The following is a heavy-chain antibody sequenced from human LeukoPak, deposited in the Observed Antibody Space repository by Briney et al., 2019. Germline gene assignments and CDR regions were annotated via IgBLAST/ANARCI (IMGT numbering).Heavy chain of an antibody. J-gene: IGHJ4*02. CDR1: GFTFTTYG. V-gene: IGHV3-48*02. CDR3: ARDFRYHDSSGYYSFDY. Sequence: HGGSLRLSCAASGFTFTTYGMNWVRQAPGMGLEWVSYLSGRSNSIYYAESVKGRFTISRDNAKNSLYLQMNSLRDEDTAVYYCARDFRYHDSSGYYSFDYWGQGTLVTVSS. D-gene: IGHD3-22*01. CDR2: LSGRSNSI.